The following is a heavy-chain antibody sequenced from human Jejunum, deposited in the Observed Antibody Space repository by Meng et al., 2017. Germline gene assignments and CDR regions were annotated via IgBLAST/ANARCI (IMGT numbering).Heavy chain of an antibody. V-gene: IGHV3-23*01. J-gene: IGHJ1*01. D-gene: IGHD3-3*01. CDR2: VRFSATET. CDR1: GLTFRDYA. CDR3: ATMEWYHSPPY. Sequence: FSFTTSGLTFRDYAISWVRRGPGKGLEWVSAVRFSATETYYSDSVKGRFTVSRDNSRNTAYLQLSRLRDEDTAIYYCATMEWYHSPPYWGRGTLVTVSS.